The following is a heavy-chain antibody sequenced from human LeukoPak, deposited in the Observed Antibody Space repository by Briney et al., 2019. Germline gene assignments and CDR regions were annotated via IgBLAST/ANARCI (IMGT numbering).Heavy chain of an antibody. CDR1: GYTFTGYY. J-gene: IGHJ4*02. Sequence: SCKASGYTFTGYYMHWVRQAPGKGLEWVAVISYDGSHKYYADSVKGRFTISRDNSKTTLHLQMNSLRADDTAVYYCARVRRSGWYYFDYWGQGTLVTVSS. CDR3: ARVRRSGWYYFDY. D-gene: IGHD6-19*01. CDR2: ISYDGSHK. V-gene: IGHV3-30*04.